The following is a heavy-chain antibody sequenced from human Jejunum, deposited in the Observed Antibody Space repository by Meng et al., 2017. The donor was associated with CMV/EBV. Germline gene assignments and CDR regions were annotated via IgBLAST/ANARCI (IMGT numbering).Heavy chain of an antibody. CDR1: GGSISDANYY. CDR3: ARLVASRPGGGYFVS. Sequence: GGSISDANYYWGWVRQTPGKGLQWIASIYYSGLTYYNPSLQSRVTISVDTSRNQFSLRLSSVTAADTGVYYCARLVASRPGGGYFVSWGQGTLVTVSS. D-gene: IGHD6-6*01. V-gene: IGHV4-39*01. CDR2: IYYSGLT. J-gene: IGHJ4*02.